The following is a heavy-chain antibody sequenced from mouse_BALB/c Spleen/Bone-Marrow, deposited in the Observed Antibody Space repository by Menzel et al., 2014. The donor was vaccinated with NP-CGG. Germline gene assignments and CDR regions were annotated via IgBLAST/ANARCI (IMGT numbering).Heavy chain of an antibody. V-gene: IGHV1S56*01. J-gene: IGHJ4*01. Sequence: QVQLQQSGPELVKPGASVRISCKASGYTFTSCYIHWVKQRPGQGLEWIGWIYPGDFNTKYNEKFKGKATLTADKSSSTAYMQRSSLTSEDSAVYFCARKSQRAYDSMNYWGPGTSVSVSS. CDR1: GYTFTSCY. CDR2: IYPGDFNT. CDR3: ARKSQRAYDSMNY. D-gene: IGHD2-4*01.